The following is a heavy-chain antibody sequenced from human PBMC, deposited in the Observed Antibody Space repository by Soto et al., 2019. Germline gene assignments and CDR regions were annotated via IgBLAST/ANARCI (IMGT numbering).Heavy chain of an antibody. V-gene: IGHV1-69*02. CDR3: ATAVAGTSFDY. Sequence: QVQLVQSGAEVKQPGSSVKVSCKASGGTFSSYTISWVRQAPGQGLEWMGRIIPILGIANYAQKFQRRVTITADKSTSTAYMELSSLRSEDTAVYYCATAVAGTSFDYWGQGTLVTVSS. CDR1: GGTFSSYT. CDR2: IIPILGIA. D-gene: IGHD6-19*01. J-gene: IGHJ4*02.